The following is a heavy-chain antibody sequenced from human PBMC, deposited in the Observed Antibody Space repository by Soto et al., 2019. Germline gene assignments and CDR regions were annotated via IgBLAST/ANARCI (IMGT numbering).Heavy chain of an antibody. CDR2: IYYSGST. Sequence: SETLSLTCTVSGCSISSSSYYWGWIRQPPGKGLEWIGSIYYSGSTYYNPSLKSRVTISVDTSKNQFSLKLSSVTAADTAVYYCARHRIQLWFDYGGQGTLVTVSS. CDR3: ARHRIQLWFDY. V-gene: IGHV4-39*07. D-gene: IGHD5-18*01. CDR1: GCSISSSSYY. J-gene: IGHJ4*02.